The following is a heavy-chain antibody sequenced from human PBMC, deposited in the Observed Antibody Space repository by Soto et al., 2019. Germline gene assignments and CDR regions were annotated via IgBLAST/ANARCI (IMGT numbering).Heavy chain of an antibody. CDR3: ARVGGVAARTFDY. V-gene: IGHV4-59*01. J-gene: IGHJ4*02. CDR2: IYYSGST. CDR1: GGSINDFY. Sequence: PSETLSLTCTVSGGSINDFYWSWTRQPPGKGLEWFGYIYYSGSTDYNPSLKGRVTISVDTSKNQFSLKLRSVTAADTAVYYCARVGGVAARTFDYWGQGTLVTVSS. D-gene: IGHD6-6*01.